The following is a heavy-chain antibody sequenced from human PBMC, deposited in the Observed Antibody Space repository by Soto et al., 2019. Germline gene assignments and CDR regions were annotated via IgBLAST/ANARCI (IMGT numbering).Heavy chain of an antibody. Sequence: EVQLVESGGGLVKPGGSLRLSCAASGFTLNSAWMNWVRQAPGKGLEWVGRIKSASDGGTTDYAAPVKGRFAVSRDDSTNTLYLQMDNLKTEDTAVYFCTLAPNFWGQGTLVTVSS. CDR3: TLAPNF. D-gene: IGHD1-1*01. CDR2: IKSASDGGTT. V-gene: IGHV3-15*07. J-gene: IGHJ4*02. CDR1: GFTLNSAW.